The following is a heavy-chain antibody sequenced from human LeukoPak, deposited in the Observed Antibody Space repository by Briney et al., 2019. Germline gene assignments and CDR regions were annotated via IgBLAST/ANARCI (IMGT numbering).Heavy chain of an antibody. D-gene: IGHD4-11*01. CDR1: GGSINSYY. CDR2: IYYSGST. V-gene: IGHV4-59*01. J-gene: IGHJ6*03. CDR3: ARESHYSNYYYYYMDV. Sequence: PSETLSLTCTVSGGSINSYYWSWIRQPPGKGLEYIGYIYYSGSTNYNPSLKSRVTISVDTSKNQFSLKLSSVTAADTAVYYCARESHYSNYYYYYMDVWGKGTTVTVSS.